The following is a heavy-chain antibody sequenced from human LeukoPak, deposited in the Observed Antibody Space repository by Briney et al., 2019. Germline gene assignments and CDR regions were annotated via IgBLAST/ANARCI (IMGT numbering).Heavy chain of an antibody. CDR2: IYYSGST. D-gene: IGHD3-22*01. V-gene: IGHV4-39*01. J-gene: IGHJ3*02. CDR3: ARTMNYYDSSGLGDAFDI. Sequence: SETLSLTCTVSGGSISSSSYYWGWIRQPPGKGLEWIGSIYYSGSTYYNPSLKSRVTISVDTSKNQFSLKLSSVTAADTAVYYCARTMNYYDSSGLGDAFDIWGQGTMVTVSS. CDR1: GGSISSSSYY.